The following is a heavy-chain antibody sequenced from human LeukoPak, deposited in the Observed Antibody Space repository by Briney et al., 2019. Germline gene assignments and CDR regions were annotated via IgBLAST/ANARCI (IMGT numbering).Heavy chain of an antibody. CDR1: GFTFSSYG. J-gene: IGHJ6*03. CDR2: IRYDGSNK. CDR3: ARDYNYYDSSGYSTYYMDV. Sequence: GGSLRLSCAASGFTFSSYGMHWVRQAQGKGLEWVAFIRYDGSNKYYADSVKGRFTISRDNSKNTLYLQMNSLRAEDTAVYYCARDYNYYDSSGYSTYYMDVWGKGTTVTVS. D-gene: IGHD3-22*01. V-gene: IGHV3-30*02.